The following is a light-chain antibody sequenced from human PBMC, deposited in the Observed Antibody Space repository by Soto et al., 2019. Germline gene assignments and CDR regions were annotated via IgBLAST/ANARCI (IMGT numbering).Light chain of an antibody. V-gene: IGKV3-15*01. CDR1: QGTGDT. CDR3: QQYNNWPRWT. Sequence: EVVMTQSPATLSVSPGEGVTLSCRASQGTGDTLAWYQQKPGQAPRLLIYGASTRATGIPARFSGSGSGTEFTLTISSLQSEDFAVYYCQQYNNWPRWTFGQGTKVDIK. CDR2: GAS. J-gene: IGKJ1*01.